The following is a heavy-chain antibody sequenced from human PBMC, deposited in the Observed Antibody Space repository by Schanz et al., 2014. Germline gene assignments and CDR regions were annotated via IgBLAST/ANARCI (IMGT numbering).Heavy chain of an antibody. CDR3: AKEDRNHNSDYVY. D-gene: IGHD3-22*01. V-gene: IGHV3-30*02. CDR1: GFPFTSYS. Sequence: HVQLVQSGGGVVQPGGSLRLSCAASGFPFTSYSMHWVRQAPGRGLEWVAFIRYDGSSKYYADSVRGRFTISRDDSKNTLYLQMNSLRPEDTAVYYCAKEDRNHNSDYVYWGQGTLVTVS. CDR2: IRYDGSSK. J-gene: IGHJ4*02.